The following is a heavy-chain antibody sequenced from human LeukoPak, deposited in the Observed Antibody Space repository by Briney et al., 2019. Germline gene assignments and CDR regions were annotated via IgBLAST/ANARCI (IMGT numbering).Heavy chain of an antibody. CDR3: ARADGDYFWSGYYQVFDY. CDR2: IYYSGST. D-gene: IGHD3-3*01. Sequence: PSETLSLTCTVSGGSVSSGSYYWSWLRQPPGKGLEWIGYIYYSGSTNYNPSLKSRVTISVDTSKNQFSLKLSSVTAADTAVYYCARADGDYFWSGYYQVFDYWGQGTLVTVSS. J-gene: IGHJ4*02. CDR1: GGSVSSGSYY. V-gene: IGHV4-61*01.